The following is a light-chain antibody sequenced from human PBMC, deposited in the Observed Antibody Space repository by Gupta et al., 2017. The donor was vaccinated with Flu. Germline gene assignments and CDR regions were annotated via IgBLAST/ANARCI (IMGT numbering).Light chain of an antibody. V-gene: IGLV2-14*01. CDR2: EVS. Sequence: TSSDVVGYNYVSWYQQHPGKAPKLMIYEVSNRPSGVSNRFSGSKSGNTASLTISGLQAEDEADYYCSSYTSSSLYVFGTGTKVTVL. CDR3: SSYTSSSLYV. CDR1: SSDVVGYNY. J-gene: IGLJ1*01.